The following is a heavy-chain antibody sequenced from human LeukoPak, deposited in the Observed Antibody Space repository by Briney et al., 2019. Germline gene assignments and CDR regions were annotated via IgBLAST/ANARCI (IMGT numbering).Heavy chain of an antibody. CDR3: ARWVDTAMVIDY. Sequence: ASVKVSCKASGYTFTSYDINWVRQATGQGLEWMGWMNPNSGNTGYAQKFQGRVTITRNTSISTAYMELSSLRSEDTAVYYCARWVDTAMVIDYWGQGTLVTVSS. J-gene: IGHJ4*02. CDR2: MNPNSGNT. CDR1: GYTFTSYD. V-gene: IGHV1-8*03. D-gene: IGHD5-18*01.